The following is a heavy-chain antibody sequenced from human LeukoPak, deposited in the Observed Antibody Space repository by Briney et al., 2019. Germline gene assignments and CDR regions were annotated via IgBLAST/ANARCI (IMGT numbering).Heavy chain of an antibody. D-gene: IGHD3-10*01. CDR3: ARVRKDIQSMVRGQNYYYYYMDV. CDR2: ISWNSGSI. V-gene: IGHV3-9*01. Sequence: GGSLRLSCAASGFTFDDYAMHWVRQAPGKGLEWVSSISWNSGSIGYADSVKGRFTISRDNAKNSLYLQMNSLRAEDTAVYYCARVRKDIQSMVRGQNYYYYYMDVWGKGTTVTISS. J-gene: IGHJ6*03. CDR1: GFTFDDYA.